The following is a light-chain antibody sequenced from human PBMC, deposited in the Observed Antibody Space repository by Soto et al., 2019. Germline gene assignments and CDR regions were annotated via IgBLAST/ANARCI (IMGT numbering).Light chain of an antibody. Sequence: SLMTQSRSILSAAVGDSVAIGCGASQSISSWLAWYQQKPGQAPKLLIYDASSLESGIPSRFSGSGSGTDFTLTISSLEPDDFAVYYCQQYAGSPSTFGRGTKVDIK. J-gene: IGKJ4*02. CDR2: DAS. V-gene: IGKV1-5*01. CDR3: QQYAGSPST. CDR1: QSISSW.